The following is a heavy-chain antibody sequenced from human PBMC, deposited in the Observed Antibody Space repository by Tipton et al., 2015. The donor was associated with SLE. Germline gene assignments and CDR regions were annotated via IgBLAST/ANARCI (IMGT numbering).Heavy chain of an antibody. D-gene: IGHD6-19*01. V-gene: IGHV4-34*01. Sequence: TLSLTCAVYGGSFSGYYWNWIRQPPGQGLEWIGEINHSGSTNYNPSLKSRFTISVDTSKNQFSLKFRPVTAADTAAYYCARGAERTSSGWYLVYWGQGTPVTVSS. CDR1: GGSFSGYY. CDR2: INHSGST. CDR3: ARGAERTSSGWYLVY. J-gene: IGHJ4*02.